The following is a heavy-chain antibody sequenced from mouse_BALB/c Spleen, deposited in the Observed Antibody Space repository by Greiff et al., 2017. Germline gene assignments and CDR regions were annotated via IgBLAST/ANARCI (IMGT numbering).Heavy chain of an antibody. Sequence: VKLQESGAELVRPGASVTLSCKASGYTFTDYEMHWVKQTPVHGLEWIGAIDPETGGTAYNQKFKGKATLTADKSSSTAYMELRSLTSEDSAVYYCTREGGNYYFDYWGQGTTLTVSS. CDR3: TREGGNYYFDY. CDR1: GYTFTDYE. CDR2: IDPETGGT. J-gene: IGHJ2*01. D-gene: IGHD2-1*01. V-gene: IGHV1-15*01.